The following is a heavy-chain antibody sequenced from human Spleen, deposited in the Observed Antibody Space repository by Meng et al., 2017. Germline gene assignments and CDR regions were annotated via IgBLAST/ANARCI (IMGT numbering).Heavy chain of an antibody. CDR2: IYSGGST. D-gene: IGHD1-26*01. CDR1: GGSFSGYY. CDR3: ARVGIVGATRYYYYYYGMDV. J-gene: IGHJ6*02. Sequence: ETLSLTCAVYGGSFSGYYWSWVRQAPGKGLEWVSVIYSGGSTYYADSVKGRFTISRDNSKNTLHLQMISLRAEDTAVYYCARVGIVGATRYYYYYYGMDVWGQGTTVTVSS. V-gene: IGHV3-66*02.